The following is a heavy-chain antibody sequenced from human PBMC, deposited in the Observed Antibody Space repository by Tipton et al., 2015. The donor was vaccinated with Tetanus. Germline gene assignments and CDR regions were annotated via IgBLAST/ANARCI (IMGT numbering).Heavy chain of an antibody. CDR3: ARDPWLDY. V-gene: IGHV4-61*08. CDR1: GGSLRSGDHY. CDR2: LYDNGRT. Sequence: TLSLTCTVSGGSLRSGDHYWNWIRQPPGKGLEWIGYLYDNGRTKYNPSLNSRVTISVDTPKKQLSLKLTSVTAADTAVYYCARDPWLDYWGQGTLVTVSS. J-gene: IGHJ4*02.